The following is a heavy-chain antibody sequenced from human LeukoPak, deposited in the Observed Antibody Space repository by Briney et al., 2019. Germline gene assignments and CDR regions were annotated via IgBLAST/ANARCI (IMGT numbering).Heavy chain of an antibody. V-gene: IGHV3-30*02. CDR1: GFTFSSYG. D-gene: IGHD4-11*01. CDR3: AKDLATVTPYFDY. CDR2: IWYDGSNK. J-gene: IGHJ4*02. Sequence: GGSLRLSCAASGFTFSSYGMHWVRQAPGKGLERVAVIWYDGSNKYYADSVKGRFTISRDNSKNTLYLQMNSLRAEDTAVYYCAKDLATVTPYFDYWGQGTLVTVSS.